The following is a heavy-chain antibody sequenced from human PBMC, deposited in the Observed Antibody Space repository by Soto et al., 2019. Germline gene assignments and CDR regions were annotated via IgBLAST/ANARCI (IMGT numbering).Heavy chain of an antibody. D-gene: IGHD6-6*01. CDR1: GFTFSSYA. V-gene: IGHV3-30-3*01. Sequence: PGWSPRLSCAASGFTFSSYAMHWVRQAPGKGLEWVAVISYDGSNKYYADSVKGRFTISRDNSKNTLYLQMNSLRAEDTAVYYCARDRSYSSSSKLGYYYYGMDVWGQGTTVTVSS. CDR2: ISYDGSNK. J-gene: IGHJ6*02. CDR3: ARDRSYSSSSKLGYYYYGMDV.